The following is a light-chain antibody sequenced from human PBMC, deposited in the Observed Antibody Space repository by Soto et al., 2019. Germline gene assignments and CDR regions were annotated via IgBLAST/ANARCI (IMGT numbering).Light chain of an antibody. V-gene: IGKV4-1*01. J-gene: IGKJ1*01. CDR3: QQYYSTPPT. CDR1: QSVLYSSNNKNY. CDR2: WAS. Sequence: DIVMTQSPDSLAASLGERATINCKSSQSVLYSSNNKNYLAWYQQKPGQPPKLLIYWASTRGSGVPDRFIGSGSRTDFTLTISSLQAEDVAVYYCQQYYSTPPTFGQGTKVEIK.